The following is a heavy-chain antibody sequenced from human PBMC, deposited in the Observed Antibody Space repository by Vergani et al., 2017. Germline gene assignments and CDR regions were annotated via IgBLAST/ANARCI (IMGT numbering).Heavy chain of an antibody. V-gene: IGHV3-21*03. CDR3: ASTPGYCSSTSCYYMDA. Sequence: EVQLVESGGGLVKPGGSLRLSCAASGFTFSGYSMNWVRQAPGKGLEWVSSISSSSSYIYYADSVKGRFTISRDNAKNSLYLQMNSLRAEYTAVYYCASTPGYCSSTSCYYMDAWGKGTTVTVSS. CDR1: GFTFSGYS. CDR2: ISSSSSYI. D-gene: IGHD2-2*03. J-gene: IGHJ6*03.